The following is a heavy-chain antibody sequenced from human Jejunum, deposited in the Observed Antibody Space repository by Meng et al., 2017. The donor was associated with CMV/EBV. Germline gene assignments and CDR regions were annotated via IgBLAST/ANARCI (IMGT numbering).Heavy chain of an antibody. D-gene: IGHD2-21*01. Sequence: CAASGLSVSSSYQTWVRQAPGKGLEWVSVIYSTGGTYYADSVRGRFAISRDNSKNTLFLQMNSLRAEDTAVYYCARDRADGVIDYWGQGTLVTVSS. J-gene: IGHJ4*02. CDR1: GLSVSSSY. CDR3: ARDRADGVIDY. CDR2: IYSTGGT. V-gene: IGHV3-66*01.